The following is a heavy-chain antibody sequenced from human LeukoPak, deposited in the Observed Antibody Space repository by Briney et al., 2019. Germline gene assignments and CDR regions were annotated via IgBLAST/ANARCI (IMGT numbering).Heavy chain of an antibody. V-gene: IGHV3-23*01. D-gene: IGHD4-17*01. J-gene: IGHJ4*02. CDR2: ISGSGGST. CDR1: GLTFNSHS. Sequence: PGGSLRLSCVASGLTFNSHSMSWVRQAPGMGLEWVSAISGSGGSTYYADSVKGRFTISRDNSKNTLYLQMNSLRAEDTAMYYCARDRGDYSDDSDFFDAWGQGTPVTVSS. CDR3: ARDRGDYSDDSDFFDA.